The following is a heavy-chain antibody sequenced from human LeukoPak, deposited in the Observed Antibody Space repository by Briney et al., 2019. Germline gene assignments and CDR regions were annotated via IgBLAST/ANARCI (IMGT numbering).Heavy chain of an antibody. D-gene: IGHD4-17*01. Sequence: GGSLRLSCAASGFTFSSYAMSWVRQAPGKGREWVSAISGSGGSTYYADSVKGRFTISRDNSKNTLYLQMNSLRAEDTAVYYCAKAKAVTRAPYYYYGMDVWGQGTTVTVSS. CDR1: GFTFSSYA. CDR3: AKAKAVTRAPYYYYGMDV. V-gene: IGHV3-23*01. J-gene: IGHJ6*02. CDR2: ISGSGGST.